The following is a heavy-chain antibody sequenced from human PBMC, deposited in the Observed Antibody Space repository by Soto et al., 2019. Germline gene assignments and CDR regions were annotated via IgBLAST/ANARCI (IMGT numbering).Heavy chain of an antibody. CDR3: ARDYVWGSYRYTDWYFDL. CDR2: IYYSGST. D-gene: IGHD3-16*02. V-gene: IGHV4-30-4*01. J-gene: IGHJ2*01. CDR1: GGSISSGDYY. Sequence: QVQLQESGPGLVKPSQTPSLTCTVSGGSISSGDYYWSWIRQPPGKGLEWIGYIYYSGSTYYNPSLKRRVTISVDTSKNQFSLKLSSVTAADTAVYYCARDYVWGSYRYTDWYFDLWGRGTLVTVSS.